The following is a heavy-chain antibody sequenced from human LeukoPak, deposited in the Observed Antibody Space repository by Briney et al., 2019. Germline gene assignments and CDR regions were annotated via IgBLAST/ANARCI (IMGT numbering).Heavy chain of an antibody. D-gene: IGHD3-3*01. CDR3: ARDRVRDYDFWSGHEYYFDY. CDR1: GGSISSGSSY. Sequence: PSETLSLTCTVSGGSISSGSSYWSWIRQPAGKGLEWIGRIYTSGSTNYNPSLKSRVTISVDTSKNQFSLKLSSVTAADTAVYYCARDRVRDYDFWSGHEYYFDYWGQGTLVTVSS. J-gene: IGHJ4*02. CDR2: IYTSGST. V-gene: IGHV4-61*02.